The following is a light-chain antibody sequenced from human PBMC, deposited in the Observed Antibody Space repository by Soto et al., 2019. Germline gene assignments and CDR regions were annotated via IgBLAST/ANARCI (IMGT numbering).Light chain of an antibody. V-gene: IGLV2-14*01. CDR2: EVS. CDR3: SSRTSSSTYV. CDR1: SSDVGGSNY. J-gene: IGLJ1*01. Sequence: QSVLTQPASVSGSPGQSITISCTGTSSDVGGSNYVSWYQHHPGKAPKLMISEVSNRPSGVSNRFSGSKSGNTASLTISGLQAEDEADYYCSSRTSSSTYVFGTGTQLTVL.